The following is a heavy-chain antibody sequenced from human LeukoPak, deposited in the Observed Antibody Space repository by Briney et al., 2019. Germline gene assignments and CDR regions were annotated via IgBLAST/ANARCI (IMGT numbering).Heavy chain of an antibody. CDR1: GFTFSRYW. D-gene: IGHD4-17*01. J-gene: IGHJ6*03. Sequence: GGSLRLSCAASGFTFSRYWMFWVRQAPGKGLVCVSRINSDGTTTNYADSVKGRFTISRDNARNTLSLQLNSLRAEDTAVYYCASSGITVTGSYYYYMDVWGKGTTVTVSS. CDR2: INSDGTTT. V-gene: IGHV3-74*01. CDR3: ASSGITVTGSYYYYMDV.